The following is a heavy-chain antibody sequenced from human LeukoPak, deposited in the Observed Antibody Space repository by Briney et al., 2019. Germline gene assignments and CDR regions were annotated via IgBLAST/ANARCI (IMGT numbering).Heavy chain of an antibody. Sequence: GRSLRLSCAASGFTFDDYAMHWVRHAPGKGLEWVSDISWNSGSIGYADSVRGRITISRDNAKNSLYLQMNSLRAEDTALYYCAKEISGGDGMDVWGQGTTVTVSS. CDR2: ISWNSGSI. CDR3: AKEISGGDGMDV. V-gene: IGHV3-9*01. D-gene: IGHD2-15*01. J-gene: IGHJ6*02. CDR1: GFTFDDYA.